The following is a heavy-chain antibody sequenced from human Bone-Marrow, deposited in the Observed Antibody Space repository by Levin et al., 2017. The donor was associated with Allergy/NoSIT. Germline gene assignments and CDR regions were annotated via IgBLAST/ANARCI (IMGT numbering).Heavy chain of an antibody. D-gene: IGHD6-13*01. CDR2: ISWNSASI. CDR3: AKDTVLMSSSWPNWFDP. CDR1: GFTFDDYA. Sequence: GGSLRLSCAASGFTFDDYAMHWVRQFPGKGLEWVSGISWNSASIGYADSVKGRFTISRDNAKNSVYLQMNILRSDDTALYYCAKDTVLMSSSWPNWFDPWGQGTLVTVSS. V-gene: IGHV3-9*01. J-gene: IGHJ5*02.